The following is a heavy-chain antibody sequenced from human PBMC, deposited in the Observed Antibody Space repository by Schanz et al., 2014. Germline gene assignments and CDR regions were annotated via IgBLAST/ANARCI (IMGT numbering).Heavy chain of an antibody. Sequence: QVQLVDSGGGLVKPGGSLRLSCAASGFTFSDYYMTWIRQAPGKGLEWVSSISSSSSYISYADSVKGRFTISRDNAKNSLYLQMNSLRAEDTAVYYCARPSDSSWYMDVWGEGTTVTVSS. CDR2: ISSSSSYI. CDR3: ARPSDSSWYMDV. V-gene: IGHV3-11*06. J-gene: IGHJ6*03. D-gene: IGHD2-21*02. CDR1: GFTFSDYY.